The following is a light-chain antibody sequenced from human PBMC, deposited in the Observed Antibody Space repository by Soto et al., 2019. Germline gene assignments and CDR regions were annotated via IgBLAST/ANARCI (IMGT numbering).Light chain of an antibody. CDR1: SSDVGRYNL. V-gene: IGLV2-23*02. J-gene: IGLJ1*01. Sequence: QSALTQPASASGSPTLSLTSSCTGTSSDVGRYNLVSLYQQHPGKAPKLMIYDVSKRPSCLSNRLSGSKSGNTASRTISGLQAEDEGDYYCCSYAGSGFYVLGAGTKVTVL. CDR3: CSYAGSGFYV. CDR2: DVS.